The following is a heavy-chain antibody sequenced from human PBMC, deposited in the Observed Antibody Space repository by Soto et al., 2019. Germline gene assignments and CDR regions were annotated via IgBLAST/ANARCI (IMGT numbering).Heavy chain of an antibody. CDR1: GGSVSSGSYY. J-gene: IGHJ5*02. Sequence: PSETLSLTCTVSGGSVSSGSYYWSWIRQPPGKGLEWIGYIYYSGSTNYNPSLKSRVTISVDTSKNQFSLKLSSVTAADTAVYYCARAGYSSGGDWFDPWGQVTLVT. CDR3: ARAGYSSGGDWFDP. V-gene: IGHV4-61*01. CDR2: IYYSGST. D-gene: IGHD6-19*01.